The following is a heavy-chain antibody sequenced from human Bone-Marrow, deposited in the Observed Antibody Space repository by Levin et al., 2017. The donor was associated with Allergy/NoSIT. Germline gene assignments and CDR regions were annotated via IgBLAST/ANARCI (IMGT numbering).Heavy chain of an antibody. J-gene: IGHJ4*02. V-gene: IGHV3-23*01. D-gene: IGHD2-21*01. CDR3: ANAYCGADCSATEFGY. CDR1: GVTFSSYA. Sequence: PGGSLRLSCTLSGVTFSSYAMNWVRQAPGKGLEWVSRISGSGDTTHYADSVKGRFTISRENSRDTLYLQMNSLRVEDTAVYYCANAYCGADCSATEFGYWGRGTVVTVSS. CDR2: ISGSGDTT.